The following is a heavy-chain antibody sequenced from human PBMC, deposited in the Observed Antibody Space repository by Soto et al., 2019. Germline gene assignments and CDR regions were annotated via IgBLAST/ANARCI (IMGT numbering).Heavy chain of an antibody. V-gene: IGHV4-59*01. CDR3: ARSDGLY. Sequence: SETLSLTCTVSGGSISSYYWSWIRQPPGKGLEWIGYIYYSGSTNYNPSLKSRVTISVDTSKNQFSLKLSSVTAAVTAVYYCARSDGLYWGQGTLVTLSS. CDR1: GGSISSYY. J-gene: IGHJ4*02. CDR2: IYYSGST.